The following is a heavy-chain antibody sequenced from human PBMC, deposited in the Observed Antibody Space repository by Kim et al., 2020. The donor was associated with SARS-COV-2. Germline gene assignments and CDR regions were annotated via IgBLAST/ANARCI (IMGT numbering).Heavy chain of an antibody. D-gene: IGHD5-18*01. CDR1: GGSVSSGSYY. CDR3: ARERRIQLPDY. V-gene: IGHV4-61*01. Sequence: SETLSLTCTVSGGSVSSGSYYWSWIRQPPGKGLEWIGYIYYSGSTNYNPSLKSRVTISVDTSKNQFSLKLSSVTAADTAVYYCARERRIQLPDYWGQGTLVTVSS. J-gene: IGHJ4*02. CDR2: IYYSGST.